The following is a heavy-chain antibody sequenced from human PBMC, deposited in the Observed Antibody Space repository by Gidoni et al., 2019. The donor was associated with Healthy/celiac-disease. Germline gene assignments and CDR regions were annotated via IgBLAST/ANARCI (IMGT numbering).Heavy chain of an antibody. J-gene: IGHJ5*02. CDR1: ACSITSRSYY. V-gene: IGHV4-39*01. CDR3: ARKAKYYYDSSGYYYVHWFDP. CDR2: SYYSGST. D-gene: IGHD3-22*01. Sequence: QLQLPESGPGLVTPSETLSLTCTVSACSITSRSYYWGWLRQPQGKGLEWIGSSYYSGSTYYTRSVKSRVTIYVETYKNKFSLKLSSVNAADTAVYYCARKAKYYYDSSGYYYVHWFDPWGQGTLVTVSS.